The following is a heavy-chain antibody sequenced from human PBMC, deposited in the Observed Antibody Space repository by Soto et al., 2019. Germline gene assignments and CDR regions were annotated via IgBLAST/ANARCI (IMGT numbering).Heavy chain of an antibody. V-gene: IGHV4-31*03. D-gene: IGHD3-9*01. CDR3: ARGNRSYYDILTGRYNWFDP. Sequence: SETLSLTCSVSGGSTSSGGYYWSWIRQHPGKGLEWIGYIYYSGSTYYNPSLKSRVTISVDTSKNQFSLKLSSVTAADTAVYYCARGNRSYYDILTGRYNWFDPWGQGTLVTVSS. J-gene: IGHJ5*02. CDR2: IYYSGST. CDR1: GGSTSSGGYY.